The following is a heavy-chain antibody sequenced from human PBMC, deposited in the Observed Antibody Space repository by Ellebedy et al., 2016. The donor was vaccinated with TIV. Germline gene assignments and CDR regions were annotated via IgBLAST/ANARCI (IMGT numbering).Heavy chain of an antibody. CDR3: TKDRSYNTPYYFDY. Sequence: PGGSLRLSCAASGFTFSSYGMHWVRQSPGKGLEWVAAISYDGIKTFYAESVKGRFTISRDNSKSTLSLQMNSLRAEDTAVYYCTKDRSYNTPYYFDYWGQGTLVTVSS. J-gene: IGHJ4*02. CDR1: GFTFSSYG. D-gene: IGHD1-1*01. CDR2: ISYDGIKT. V-gene: IGHV3-30*18.